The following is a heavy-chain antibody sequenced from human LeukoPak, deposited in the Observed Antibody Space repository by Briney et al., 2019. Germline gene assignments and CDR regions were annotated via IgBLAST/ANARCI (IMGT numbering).Heavy chain of an antibody. J-gene: IGHJ2*01. D-gene: IGHD6-13*01. CDR2: IYYSGST. CDR3: ARGYSSSWYSGWYFDL. V-gene: IGHV4-59*08. Sequence: SETLSLTCTVSGGSISSYYWSWIRQPPGKGLEWIGYIYYSGSTNYNPSLKSRVTISVDTSKNQFSLKLSSVTAADTAVYYCARGYSSSWYSGWYFDLWGRGTLVTVSS. CDR1: GGSISSYY.